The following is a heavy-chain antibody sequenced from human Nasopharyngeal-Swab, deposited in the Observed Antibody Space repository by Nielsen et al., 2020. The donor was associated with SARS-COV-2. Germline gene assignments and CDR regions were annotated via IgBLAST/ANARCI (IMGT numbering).Heavy chain of an antibody. V-gene: IGHV1-18*01. D-gene: IGHD1-26*01. Sequence: ASVKVSCKGSGHTFVGYGITWVRQAPGQGLEWMGWIAYNGNTNYAQKFQGRVTMTTDISTSTAYMELRSLRSDDTAVYYCARVPVYSGTYYGFDIWGQGTMVKVSS. CDR1: GHTFVGYG. CDR3: ARVPVYSGTYYGFDI. CDR2: IAYNGNT. J-gene: IGHJ3*02.